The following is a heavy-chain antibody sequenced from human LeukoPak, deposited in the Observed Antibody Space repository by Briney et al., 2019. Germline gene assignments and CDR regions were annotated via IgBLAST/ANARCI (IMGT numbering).Heavy chain of an antibody. V-gene: IGHV4-31*03. CDR2: IYYSGST. D-gene: IGHD5-18*01. J-gene: IGHJ4*02. CDR3: ARDGYSFGHDFDY. Sequence: SQTLSLTCTVSGGSISSGGYYWSWIRQHPGKGLEWIGYIYYSGSTYYNPSLKSRVTISVDTSKNQFSLKLSSVTAADTAVYYCARDGYSFGHDFDYWGQGTLVTVSS. CDR1: GGSISSGGYY.